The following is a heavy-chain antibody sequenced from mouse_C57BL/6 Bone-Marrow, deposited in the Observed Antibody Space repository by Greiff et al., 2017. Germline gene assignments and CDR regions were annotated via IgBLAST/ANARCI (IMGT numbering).Heavy chain of an antibody. V-gene: IGHV14-4*01. Sequence: EVQLQQSGAELVRPGASVKLSCTASGFNIKDDYMHWVKQRPEQGLEWIGWLDPENGDTEYASKFQGKATITSDTSSNTAYLQLSSLTSEDTAFYYCTFITTVPGDYWGQGTTLTVSS. D-gene: IGHD1-1*01. CDR1: GFNIKDDY. J-gene: IGHJ2*01. CDR2: LDPENGDT. CDR3: TFITTVPGDY.